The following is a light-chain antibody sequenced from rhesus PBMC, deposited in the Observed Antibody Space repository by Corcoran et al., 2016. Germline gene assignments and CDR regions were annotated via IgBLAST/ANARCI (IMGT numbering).Light chain of an antibody. V-gene: IGKV1-22*01. J-gene: IGKJ3*01. Sequence: DIQMTQSPSSLSASVGDTVTITCRASQRISSGSDWYQQKPGKAPKLLTYKTTRLQSGAPSRLSGSGSGTDFTLSISSLQPEDIATYYCLQYSRSPFTFGPGTKLDIK. CDR3: LQYSRSPFT. CDR2: KTT. CDR1: QRISSG.